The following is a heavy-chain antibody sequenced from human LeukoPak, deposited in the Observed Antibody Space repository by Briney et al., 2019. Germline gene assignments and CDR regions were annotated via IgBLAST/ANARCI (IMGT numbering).Heavy chain of an antibody. CDR3: ARVSMVRGVSLLYYFDY. CDR2: IYYSGRT. CDR1: GGSINNYY. Sequence: SETLSLTCTVSGGSINNYYWSWIRQPPGKGLEWLGYIYYSGRTNYSPSLKSRVTISVDTSKNQFSLKLSSVTAADTAVYYCARVSMVRGVSLLYYFDYWGQGTLVTVSS. D-gene: IGHD3-10*01. V-gene: IGHV4-59*12. J-gene: IGHJ4*02.